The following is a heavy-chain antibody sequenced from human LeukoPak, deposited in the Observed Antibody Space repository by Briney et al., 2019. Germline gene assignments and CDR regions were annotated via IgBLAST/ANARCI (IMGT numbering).Heavy chain of an antibody. V-gene: IGHV3-53*01. D-gene: IGHD4-11*01. CDR3: ARYSNYMAHIDY. CDR2: IYSGGST. Sequence: GGSLRLSCAASGFTVSSNYMSWVRQAPGKGLEWVSVIYSGGSTYYADSVKGRFTISRDNSKNTLYLQMNSLRAEDTAVCYCARYSNYMAHIDYWGQGTLVTVSS. J-gene: IGHJ4*02. CDR1: GFTVSSNY.